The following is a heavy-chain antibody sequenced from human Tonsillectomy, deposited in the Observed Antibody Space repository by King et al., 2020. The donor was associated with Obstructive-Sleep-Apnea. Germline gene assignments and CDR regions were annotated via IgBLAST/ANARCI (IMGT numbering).Heavy chain of an antibody. Sequence: VQLVESGAEVKKPGESLRISCKGSGYSFTSYWISWVRQMPGKGLEWMGRIDPSDSYTNYSPSFQGHVTISADKSISTAYLQWSSLKASDTAMYYCARQALNAYYDSSGIDYWGQGTLVTVSS. CDR3: ARQALNAYYDSSGIDY. V-gene: IGHV5-10-1*01. CDR1: GYSFTSYW. D-gene: IGHD3-22*01. CDR2: IDPSDSYT. J-gene: IGHJ4*02.